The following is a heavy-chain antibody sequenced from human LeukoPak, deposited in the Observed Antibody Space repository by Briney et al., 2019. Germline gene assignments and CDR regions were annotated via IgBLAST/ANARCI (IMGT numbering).Heavy chain of an antibody. CDR2: IYHSGST. V-gene: IGHV4-38-2*01. CDR3: ARQLFTDYGDYDYFDY. Sequence: PSETLSLTCAVSGYSISSDYYWGWIRQPPGKGLEWIGSIYHSGSTYYNPSLKSRVTISVDTSKNQFSLKLSSVTAADTAVYYCARQLFTDYGDYDYFDYWGQGTLVTVSS. J-gene: IGHJ4*02. CDR1: GYSISSDYY. D-gene: IGHD4-17*01.